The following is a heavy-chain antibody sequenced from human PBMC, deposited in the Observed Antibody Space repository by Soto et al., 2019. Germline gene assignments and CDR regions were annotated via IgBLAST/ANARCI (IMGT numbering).Heavy chain of an antibody. CDR2: IFYSGST. Sequence: SETLSLTCTVSGDSISSSNYFWGWIRQPPGKGLEWIGTIFYSGSTYYNPSLKSRVTISVDTSKDQFSLRLISVTAADTALYYCARRYGWLYFDYWGQGSLVNGSS. CDR3: ARRYGWLYFDY. D-gene: IGHD6-19*01. J-gene: IGHJ4*02. V-gene: IGHV4-39*01. CDR1: GDSISSSNYF.